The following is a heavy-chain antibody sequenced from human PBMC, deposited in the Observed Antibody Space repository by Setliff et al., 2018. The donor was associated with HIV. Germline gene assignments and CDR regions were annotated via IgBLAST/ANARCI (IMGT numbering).Heavy chain of an antibody. Sequence: GGSLRLSCAASGFNFSSYWMSWVRQAPGKRLEWVADIKQDGSKAYYMDSVKGRCTISRDNPKNSLYLQMTSLRAEDTAVYYCARDDSNGNTDAFDIWGQGTTVTVSS. CDR1: GFNFSSYW. CDR2: IKQDGSKA. D-gene: IGHD5-18*01. CDR3: ARDDSNGNTDAFDI. J-gene: IGHJ3*02. V-gene: IGHV3-7*04.